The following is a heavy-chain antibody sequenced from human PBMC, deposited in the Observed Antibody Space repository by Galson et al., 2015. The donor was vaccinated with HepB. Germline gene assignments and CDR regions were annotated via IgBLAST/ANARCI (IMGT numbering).Heavy chain of an antibody. V-gene: IGHV3-30*18. D-gene: IGHD2-8*01. CDR3: AKDGPPYCTNGVCPIDY. CDR1: GFTFSSYG. J-gene: IGHJ4*02. CDR2: ISYDGSNK. Sequence: SLRLSCAASGFTFSSYGMHWVRQAPGKGLEWVAVISYDGSNKYYADSVKGRFTISRDNSKNTLYLQMNSLRAEGTAVYYCAKDGPPYCTNGVCPIDYWGQGTLVTVSS.